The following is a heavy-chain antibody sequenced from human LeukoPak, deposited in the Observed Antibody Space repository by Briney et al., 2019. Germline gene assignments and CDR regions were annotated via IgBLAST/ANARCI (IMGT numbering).Heavy chain of an antibody. V-gene: IGHV4-30-2*01. CDR1: GGSISSGGYS. D-gene: IGHD3-9*01. CDR3: ARGGNDISTGYYLPDY. J-gene: IGHJ4*02. Sequence: PSQTLSLTCAVSGGSISSGGYSWSWIRQPPGKGLEWIGYIYHSGSTYYNPSLKSRVTISVDRSKNQFSLKLSSVTAADTAVYYCARGGNDISTGYYLPDYWGQGTLVTVSS. CDR2: IYHSGST.